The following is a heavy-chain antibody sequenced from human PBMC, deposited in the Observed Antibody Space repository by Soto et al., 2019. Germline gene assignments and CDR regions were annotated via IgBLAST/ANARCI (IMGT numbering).Heavy chain of an antibody. CDR3: ARGLNHYDFCGGYCPGPNYYGMDV. V-gene: IGHV1-8*01. D-gene: IGHD3-3*01. Sequence: ASVKRSRKASGYSFPRQDINRVCQATGQESEWMGWRNPKSGNTGYAQKFQARVTMTRNTSISTAYMELSNLSSEDTGVYYCARGLNHYDFCGGYCPGPNYYGMDVWAQGTTVTASS. J-gene: IGHJ6*02. CDR2: RNPKSGNT. CDR1: GYSFPRQD.